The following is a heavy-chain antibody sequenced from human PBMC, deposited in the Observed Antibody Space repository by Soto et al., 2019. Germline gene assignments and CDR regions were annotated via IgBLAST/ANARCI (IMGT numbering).Heavy chain of an antibody. V-gene: IGHV3-21*01. J-gene: IGHJ6*02. CDR2: ISSSSSYI. Sequence: PGGSLRLSCAASGFTFSSYSMNWVRQAPGKGLEWVSSISSSSSYIYYADSVKGRFTISRDNAKNSLYLQMNSLRAEDTAVYYCARDVRSPSPVYGMDVWGQGTTVSVSS. CDR3: ARDVRSPSPVYGMDV. CDR1: GFTFSSYS.